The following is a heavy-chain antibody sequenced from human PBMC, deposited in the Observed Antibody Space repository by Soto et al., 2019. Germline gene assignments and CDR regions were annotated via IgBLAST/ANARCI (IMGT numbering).Heavy chain of an antibody. V-gene: IGHV4-31*03. J-gene: IGHJ5*02. CDR1: GGSISSGGYY. CDR2: IYYSGST. Sequence: QVQLQESGPGLVKPSQTLSLTCTVSGGSISSGGYYWSWIRQHPGKGLEWIGYIYYSGSTYYNPSLPSRVTISVDTSRNQFSLKLSSVTAADTAVYYCARDAIAAADNGNWFDPWGQGTLVTVSS. CDR3: ARDAIAAADNGNWFDP. D-gene: IGHD6-13*01.